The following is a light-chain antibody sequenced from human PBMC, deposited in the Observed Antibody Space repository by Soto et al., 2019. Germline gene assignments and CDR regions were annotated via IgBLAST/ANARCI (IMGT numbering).Light chain of an antibody. J-gene: IGLJ2*01. Sequence: QSALTQPASVSGSPGQSITISCTGTSSDVGNYNLVSWYQHHPGTAPKLMIYEDSKRPSGVSNRFSGSKSGNTASLTISGLLAEDEADYYCCSAGNSPSAVVFGGGTKLTVL. V-gene: IGLV2-23*01. CDR2: EDS. CDR3: CSAGNSPSAVV. CDR1: SSDVGNYNL.